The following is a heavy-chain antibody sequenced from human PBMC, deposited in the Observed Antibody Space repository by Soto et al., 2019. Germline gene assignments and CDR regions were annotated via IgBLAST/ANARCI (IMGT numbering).Heavy chain of an antibody. CDR1: GGSISSSNW. CDR3: ASGGIHEILTGYGD. V-gene: IGHV4-4*02. Sequence: QVQLQESGPGLVKPSGTLSLTCAVSGGSISSSNWWSWVRQPPGKGLEWIGEIYHSGSTNYNPSLXXXVXXSVDKAKNQFSLKLSSVTAADTAVYYFASGGIHEILTGYGDWGQGTLVTVSS. D-gene: IGHD3-9*01. J-gene: IGHJ4*02. CDR2: IYHSGST.